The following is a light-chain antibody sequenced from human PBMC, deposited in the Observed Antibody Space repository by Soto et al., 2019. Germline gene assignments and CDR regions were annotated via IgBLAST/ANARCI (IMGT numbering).Light chain of an antibody. CDR3: QQYGSSPWT. Sequence: EIVLTQSPGTLSLSPGERATLSCRASQSVSSSYLAWYQQTPGKAPRLLIYGALSRATGIPGRFSGSGSGTDFTLTISRLEPEDFAVYYCQQYGSSPWTFGQGTKVEIK. V-gene: IGKV3-20*01. CDR1: QSVSSSY. CDR2: GAL. J-gene: IGKJ1*01.